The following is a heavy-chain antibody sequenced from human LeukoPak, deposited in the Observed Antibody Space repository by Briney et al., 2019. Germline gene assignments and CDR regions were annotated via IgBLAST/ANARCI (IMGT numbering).Heavy chain of an antibody. D-gene: IGHD6-13*01. CDR3: ASRWATSDAFDI. V-gene: IGHV5-51*01. CDR1: GYSFPNYW. CDR2: IFPADSDT. Sequence: GESLKISCKGSGYSFPNYWVAWVRQMPGKGLEWVGIIFPADSDTRYSPSFQGQVTISADKSISTAYLQWSSLKASDTAMYYCASRWATSDAFDIWGQGTMVTVSS. J-gene: IGHJ3*02.